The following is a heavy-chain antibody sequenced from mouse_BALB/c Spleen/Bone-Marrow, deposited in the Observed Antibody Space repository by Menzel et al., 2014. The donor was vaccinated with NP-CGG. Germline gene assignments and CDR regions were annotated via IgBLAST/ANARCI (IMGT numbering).Heavy chain of an antibody. CDR1: GYSFTNYY. CDR2: INPSNGGT. D-gene: IGHD1-1*01. Sequence: QVQLQQSGAELVKPGASVKLSCKASGYSFTNYYMYWVKLWPGQGLEWIGEINPSNGGTNFNEKFKSEATLTVDKSSSTAFMQLSSLTSEDSAVYYCTRSNYGYWFFDVWGAGTTVTVSS. CDR3: TRSNYGYWFFDV. V-gene: IGHV1S81*02. J-gene: IGHJ1*01.